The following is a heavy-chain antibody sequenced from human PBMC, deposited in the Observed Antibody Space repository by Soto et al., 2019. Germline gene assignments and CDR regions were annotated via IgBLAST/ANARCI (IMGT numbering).Heavy chain of an antibody. D-gene: IGHD3-10*01. J-gene: IGHJ3*02. CDR3: AKDRTMARGLRAFDI. Sequence: EAQLLQSGGGLVPPGGSLRLSCVASGFAFGNYPMAWVRQTPGKGLQWISTISGSGGMTDYEDSVRGRFTVSIDHSKDTVHLQMTSLRGDYTAVYYCAKDRTMARGLRAFDIWGQGTTVTISS. V-gene: IGHV3-23*01. CDR2: ISGSGGMT. CDR1: GFAFGNYP.